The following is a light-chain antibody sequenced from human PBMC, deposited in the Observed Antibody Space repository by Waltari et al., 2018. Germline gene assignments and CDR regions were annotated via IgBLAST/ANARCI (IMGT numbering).Light chain of an antibody. CDR3: CSFAGTYTWV. CDR2: DVT. J-gene: IGLJ3*02. V-gene: IGLV2-11*02. Sequence: SALTQPRAVSGSPGQSVTISCTGTTSDVGGYNYVSWYQHHPGKAPKLMISDVTKRPSGVPDRFSGSKSANTASLTISGLQAEDEADYYCCSFAGTYTWVFGGGTKVTVL. CDR1: TSDVGGYNY.